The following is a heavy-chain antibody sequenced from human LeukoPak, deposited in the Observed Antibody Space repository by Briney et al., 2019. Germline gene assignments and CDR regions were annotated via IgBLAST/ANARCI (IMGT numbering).Heavy chain of an antibody. Sequence: GGSLRLSCAASGFTFSSYWMSCVRQAPGKGLEWVANIKQDGSEKYYVDSVKGRFTISRDNAKNSLYLQMNSLRAEDTAVYYCARGQGYCSGGSCYPTFWDYWGQGTLVTVSS. J-gene: IGHJ4*02. CDR1: GFTFSSYW. V-gene: IGHV3-7*01. CDR3: ARGQGYCSGGSCYPTFWDY. CDR2: IKQDGSEK. D-gene: IGHD2-15*01.